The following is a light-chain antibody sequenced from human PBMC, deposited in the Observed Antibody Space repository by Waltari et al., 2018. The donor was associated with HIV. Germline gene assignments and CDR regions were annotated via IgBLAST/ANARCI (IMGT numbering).Light chain of an antibody. Sequence: QSVLTQPPSASGTPGRRVTISCSASSSNVVTHYFYCYKQLPGTAPDLVIDHTNQRPLGVPYRFSRSKSRTSSSLAISGLRSEDEADYYCATWDGSLSAWLFGGGTRLSVL. J-gene: IGLJ3*02. CDR2: HTN. CDR3: ATWDGSLSAWL. CDR1: SSNVVTHY. V-gene: IGLV1-47*01.